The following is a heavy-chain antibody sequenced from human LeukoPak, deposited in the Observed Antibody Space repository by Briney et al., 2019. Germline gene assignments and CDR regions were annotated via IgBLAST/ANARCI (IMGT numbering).Heavy chain of an antibody. Sequence: GGSLRLSCAASGFTFSSYAMKWVRQAPGKGLEWVSTISGSGASTYYADSVKGRFTISRDNSKNTLYLQMNSLRAEDTAVYYCAKVGRDAFDIWGQGTMVTVSS. CDR1: GFTFSSYA. V-gene: IGHV3-23*01. D-gene: IGHD1-1*01. CDR3: AKVGRDAFDI. CDR2: ISGSGAST. J-gene: IGHJ3*02.